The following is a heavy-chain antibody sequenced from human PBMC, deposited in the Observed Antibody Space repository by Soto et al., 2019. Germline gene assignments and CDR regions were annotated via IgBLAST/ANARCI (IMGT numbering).Heavy chain of an antibody. CDR3: ARDGDYYDSSGFQRDYHYYGMDV. D-gene: IGHD3-22*01. J-gene: IGHJ6*02. CDR2: IIPMVGIA. CDR1: GGSFSDYA. V-gene: IGHV1-69*01. Sequence: QVQLVQSGAEVKKPGSSVKVSCQASGGSFSDYAISWVRQAPGQGLEWMGGIIPMVGIADNAQKFQGRVIITADEYTSTVYMELSSLRSEDTAVYYCARDGDYYDSSGFQRDYHYYGMDVWGQGTTDTVAS.